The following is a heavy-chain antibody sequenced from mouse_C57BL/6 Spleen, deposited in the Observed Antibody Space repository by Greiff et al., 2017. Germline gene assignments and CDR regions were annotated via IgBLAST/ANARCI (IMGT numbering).Heavy chain of an antibody. CDR3: ARGDGNRYFDV. D-gene: IGHD2-1*01. CDR2: IYPRSGNT. Sequence: VQLVESGAELARPGASVKLSCKASGYTFTSYGISWVKQRTGQGLEWIGEIYPRSGNTYYNEKFKGKATLTADKSSSTAYMELRSLTSEDSAVYFCARGDGNRYFDVWGTGTTVTVSS. V-gene: IGHV1-81*01. J-gene: IGHJ1*03. CDR1: GYTFTSYG.